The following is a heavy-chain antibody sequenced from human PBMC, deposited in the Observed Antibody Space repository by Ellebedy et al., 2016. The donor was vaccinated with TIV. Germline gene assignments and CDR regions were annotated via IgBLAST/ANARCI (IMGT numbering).Heavy chain of an antibody. CDR2: IYPGDSDT. J-gene: IGHJ6*02. CDR1: GYRFSNFY. CDR3: ARHRAHPYFYHGMDV. V-gene: IGHV5-51*01. Sequence: GGSLRLXCVASGYRFSNFYIAWVRQMPGKGLEWMGIIYPGDSDTRYSPSFQGQVTISADRSFTTAYLQWSSLKASDTAMYYCARHRAHPYFYHGMDVWGQGTTVTVSS.